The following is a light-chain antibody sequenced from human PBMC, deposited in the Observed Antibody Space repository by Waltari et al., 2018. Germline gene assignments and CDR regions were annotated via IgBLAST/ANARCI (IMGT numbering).Light chain of an antibody. J-gene: IGKJ4*01. CDR2: GAS. CDR3: RQYGSPALT. CDR1: QSVSSSY. Sequence: EIVLTQSPGTLSLSPGDRATLSCRASQSVSSSYLAWYQQKPGQAPRLLIYGASSRATGIPDRFSGSGSGTDFTLTISRLEPEDFAVYYCRQYGSPALTFGGGTKVEIK. V-gene: IGKV3-20*01.